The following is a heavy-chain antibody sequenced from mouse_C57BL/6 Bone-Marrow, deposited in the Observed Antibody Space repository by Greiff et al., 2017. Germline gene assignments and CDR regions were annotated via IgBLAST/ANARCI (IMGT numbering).Heavy chain of an antibody. Sequence: DVKLVESGGDLVKPGGSLKLSCAASGFTFSSYGMSWVRQTPDKRLEWVATISSGGSYTYYPDSVKGRFTISRDNAKNTLYLQMSSLKSEDTAMYYCARHGTGTNVDYWGQGTTLTVSS. V-gene: IGHV5-6*02. D-gene: IGHD4-1*01. CDR1: GFTFSSYG. CDR2: ISSGGSYT. CDR3: ARHGTGTNVDY. J-gene: IGHJ2*01.